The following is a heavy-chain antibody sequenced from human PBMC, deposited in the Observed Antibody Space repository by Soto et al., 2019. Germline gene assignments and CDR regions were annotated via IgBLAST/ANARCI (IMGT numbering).Heavy chain of an antibody. D-gene: IGHD3-3*01. J-gene: IGHJ5*02. V-gene: IGHV1-69*13. CDR3: ARDYDFWSGYAQAHDANWFDP. CDR2: IIPIFGTA. Sequence: ASVKVSCKASGCTFSSYAISWVRQAPGQGLEWMGGIIPIFGTANYAQKFQGRVTITADESTSTAYMELSSLRSEDTAVYYCARDYDFWSGYAQAHDANWFDPWGQGTLVTVSS. CDR1: GCTFSSYA.